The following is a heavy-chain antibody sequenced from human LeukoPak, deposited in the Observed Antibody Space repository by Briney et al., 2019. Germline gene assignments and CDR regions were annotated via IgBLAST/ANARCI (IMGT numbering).Heavy chain of an antibody. CDR1: GYTFTGYY. J-gene: IGHJ3*02. Sequence: ASVTVSCKASGYTFTGYYMHWVRQAPGQGLEWMGWINPNSGGTNYAQKFQGRVTMTRDTSISTAYMELSRLRSDDTAVYYCASPATMEDAFDIWGQGTMVTVSS. CDR3: ASPATMEDAFDI. CDR2: INPNSGGT. V-gene: IGHV1-2*02. D-gene: IGHD5-12*01.